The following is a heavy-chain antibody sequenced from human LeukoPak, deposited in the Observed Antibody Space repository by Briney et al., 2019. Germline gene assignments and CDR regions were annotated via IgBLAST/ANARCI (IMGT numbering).Heavy chain of an antibody. D-gene: IGHD3-3*01. V-gene: IGHV5-51*01. Sequence: GESLQISCQGSGYSFTTYWIGWVRQMPGKGLEWMGIIYPGDSDTRYSPSFQGQVTISADKSFSTTYLQWSSLKASDTAMYYCARRNDFWGGYYSYYYYYGMDVWGQGTTVTVSS. J-gene: IGHJ6*02. CDR2: IYPGDSDT. CDR3: ARRNDFWGGYYSYYYYYGMDV. CDR1: GYSFTTYW.